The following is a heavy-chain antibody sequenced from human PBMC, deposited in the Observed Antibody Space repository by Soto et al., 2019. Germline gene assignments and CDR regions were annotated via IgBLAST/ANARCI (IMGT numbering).Heavy chain of an antibody. CDR3: TRDRVPHDYGEPGAFGYYYGMDV. J-gene: IGHJ6*02. D-gene: IGHD4-17*01. CDR2: IRSKAYGGTT. V-gene: IGHV3-49*04. Sequence: PGGSLRLSCTASGFTFGDYAMSWVRQAPGKGLEWVGFIRSKAYGGTTEYAASVKGRFTISRDDSKSIAYLQMNSLKTEDTAVYYCTRDRVPHDYGEPGAFGYYYGMDVWGQGTTVTVSS. CDR1: GFTFGDYA.